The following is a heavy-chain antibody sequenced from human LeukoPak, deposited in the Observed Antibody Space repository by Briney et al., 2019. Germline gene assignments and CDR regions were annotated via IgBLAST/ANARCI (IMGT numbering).Heavy chain of an antibody. CDR1: GFTFSRYW. Sequence: PGGSLRLSCADSGFTFSRYWMHWVRHTPGKGLVWVSCISADGSVTSYADSVKGRFIISRDNTKSTLYLQMHSLRAEDTAVYYCATAGGDGSRMGFDPWGQGTLVTVSS. D-gene: IGHD2-15*01. J-gene: IGHJ5*02. CDR2: ISADGSVT. V-gene: IGHV3-74*01. CDR3: ATAGGDGSRMGFDP.